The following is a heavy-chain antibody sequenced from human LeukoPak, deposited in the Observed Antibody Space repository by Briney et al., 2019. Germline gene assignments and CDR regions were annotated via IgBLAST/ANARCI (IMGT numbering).Heavy chain of an antibody. CDR2: IYYSGST. CDR3: ARASYSSGWYGPYFDX. D-gene: IGHD6-19*01. Sequence: PSETLSLTCTVSGGSISSSSYYWGWIRQPPGKGLEWIGSIYYSGSTYYNPSLKSRVTISVDTSKNQFSLKLSSVTAADTAVYYCARASYSSGWYGPYFDXWGQGTLVTVSS. CDR1: GGSISSSSYY. J-gene: IGHJ4*02. V-gene: IGHV4-39*07.